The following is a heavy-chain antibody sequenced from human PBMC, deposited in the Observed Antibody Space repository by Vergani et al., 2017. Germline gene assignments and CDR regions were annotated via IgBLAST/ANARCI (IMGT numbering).Heavy chain of an antibody. D-gene: IGHD4-17*01. J-gene: IGHJ3*02. CDR2: IYYSGST. CDR3: ARPTTVTMRDDAFDI. Sequence: QLQLQESGPGLVQPSETLSLTCTVSGGSIRSSSYYWGWIRQPPGKWLEWIWSIYYSGSTYYNPSLKSRVTISVDTSTNQFALKLSSVTAADTAVYYCARPTTVTMRDDAFDIWGQGTMVTVSS. V-gene: IGHV4-39*01. CDR1: GGSIRSSSYY.